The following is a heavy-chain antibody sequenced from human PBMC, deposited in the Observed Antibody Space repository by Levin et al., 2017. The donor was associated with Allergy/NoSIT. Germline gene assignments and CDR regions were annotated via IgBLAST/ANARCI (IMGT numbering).Heavy chain of an antibody. Sequence: GESLKISCAASGFTFSSYAMSWVRQAPGKGLEWVSAISGSGGSTYYADSVKGRFTISRDNSKNTLYLQMNSLRAEDTAVYYCAKDGAVAGRKDAFDIWGQGTMVTVSS. CDR2: ISGSGGST. D-gene: IGHD6-19*01. J-gene: IGHJ3*02. CDR3: AKDGAVAGRKDAFDI. CDR1: GFTFSSYA. V-gene: IGHV3-23*01.